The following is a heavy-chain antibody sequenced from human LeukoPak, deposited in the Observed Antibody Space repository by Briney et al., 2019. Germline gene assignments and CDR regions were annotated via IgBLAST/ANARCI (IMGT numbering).Heavy chain of an antibody. V-gene: IGHV3-23*01. CDR2: ISGSGGST. D-gene: IGHD3-22*01. CDR1: GFTFSSYA. J-gene: IGHJ6*02. CDR3: AKVSGYYYVGPYGMDI. Sequence: GGSLRLSCAASGFTFSSYAMSWVRHAPGKGLEWVSGISGSGGSTNYADSVKGRFTISRDTSKNTLYLQMNSLRAEDTAVYYCAKVSGYYYVGPYGMDIWGQGTTVTVSS.